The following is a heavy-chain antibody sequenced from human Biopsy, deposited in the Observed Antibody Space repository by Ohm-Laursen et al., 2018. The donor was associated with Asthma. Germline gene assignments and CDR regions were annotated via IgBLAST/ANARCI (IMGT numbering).Heavy chain of an antibody. CDR1: GYILTDLS. CDR3: ASDFPKDYVRYNFQF. Sequence: ASVTASCKLSGYILTDLSMHWVRQAPGQGLEWMGGHDHEEGGTVNARRFQGRVTMTEDTSTDTAYMELSSLSSDDTAVHYCASDFPKDYVRYNFQFWGQGTLVTVSS. V-gene: IGHV1-24*01. J-gene: IGHJ4*02. CDR2: HDHEEGGT. D-gene: IGHD4-17*01.